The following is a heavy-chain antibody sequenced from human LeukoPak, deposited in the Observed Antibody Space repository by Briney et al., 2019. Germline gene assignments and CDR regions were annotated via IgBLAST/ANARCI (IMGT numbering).Heavy chain of an antibody. D-gene: IGHD6-13*01. CDR1: GFTFSILD. CDR3: AKVRTPMYSSSWYFDAFDI. V-gene: IGHV3-9*01. Sequence: GGSLRLSCAASGFTFSILDMSWVRQAPGKGLEWVSGISWNSGSIGYADSVKGRFTISRDNAKNSLYLQMNSLRAEDTALYYCAKVRTPMYSSSWYFDAFDIWGQGTMVTVSS. CDR2: ISWNSGSI. J-gene: IGHJ3*02.